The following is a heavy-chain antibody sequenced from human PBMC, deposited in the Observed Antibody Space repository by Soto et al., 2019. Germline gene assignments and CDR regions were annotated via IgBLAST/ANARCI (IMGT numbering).Heavy chain of an antibody. D-gene: IGHD3-16*02. J-gene: IGHJ4*02. Sequence: GGSLRLSCAVSGFTFSNFAMSWVRQAPGKGLEWVSAISGSGGDTWYKDSVEGRFTISRDNSKNTLFLHLSSLRSEDTAIYYCAKERYTYNTAGSDYRGKGTLVTVSP. V-gene: IGHV3-23*01. CDR1: GFTFSNFA. CDR2: ISGSGGDT. CDR3: AKERYTYNTAGSDY.